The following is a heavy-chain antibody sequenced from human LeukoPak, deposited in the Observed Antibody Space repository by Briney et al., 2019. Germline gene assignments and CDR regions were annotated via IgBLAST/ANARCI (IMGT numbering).Heavy chain of an antibody. CDR1: GFTFGSYA. CDR3: AKEAGYSGYDYPDY. Sequence: GGSLRLSCAASGFTFGSYAMSWVRQAPGKGLEWVSAISGDGDSTYYADSVKGRFTISRDNSKNTLYLQMNSLRAEDTAVYYCAKEAGYSGYDYPDYWGQGTLVTVSS. J-gene: IGHJ4*02. V-gene: IGHV3-23*01. D-gene: IGHD5-12*01. CDR2: ISGDGDST.